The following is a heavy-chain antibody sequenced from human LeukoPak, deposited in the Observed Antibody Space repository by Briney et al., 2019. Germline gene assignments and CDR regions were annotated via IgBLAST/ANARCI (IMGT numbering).Heavy chain of an antibody. CDR1: GFTFNSYW. D-gene: IGHD3-10*02. CDR3: AELGITMIGGV. V-gene: IGHV3-7*01. J-gene: IGHJ6*04. CDR2: TKQDGSEE. Sequence: PGGSLRLSCAASGFTFNSYWMSWVRQAPGKGLEWVANTKQDGSEEYYVDSVKGRFTISRDNAKNSLYLQMNSLRAEDTAVYYCAELGITMIGGVWGKGTTVTISS.